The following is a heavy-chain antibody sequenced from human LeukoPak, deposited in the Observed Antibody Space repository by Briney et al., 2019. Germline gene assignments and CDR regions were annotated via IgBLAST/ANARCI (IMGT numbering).Heavy chain of an antibody. CDR1: GGSISTISSGTYY. Sequence: PLETLSLTCTVSGGSISTISSGTYYWGWIREPPGKGLERNGRINYSGSTDYNPALKSRVTISIDTSKNQFSVKLSSVTASYPAVYYCARHAHHGDYGYWGQGNLVTVSS. J-gene: IGHJ4*02. CDR3: ARHAHHGDYGY. D-gene: IGHD4-17*01. CDR2: INYSGST. V-gene: IGHV4-39*01.